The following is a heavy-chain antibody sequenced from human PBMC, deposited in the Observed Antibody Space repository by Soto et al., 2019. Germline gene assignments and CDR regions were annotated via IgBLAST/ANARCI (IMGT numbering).Heavy chain of an antibody. J-gene: IGHJ4*02. CDR1: GGTFSSYT. Sequence: QVQLVQSGAEVKKPGSSVKVSCKASGGTFSSYTISWVRQAPGQGLEWMGRIIPILGIANYAQKFQGRVTITADKSTSTAYIELSSLRSEDTAVYYCASRDGYNYVPPDYWGQGTLVTVSS. CDR2: IIPILGIA. V-gene: IGHV1-69*02. D-gene: IGHD5-12*01. CDR3: ASRDGYNYVPPDY.